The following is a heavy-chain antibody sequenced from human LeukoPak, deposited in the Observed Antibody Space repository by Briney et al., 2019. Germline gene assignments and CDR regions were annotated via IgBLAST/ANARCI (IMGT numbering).Heavy chain of an antibody. CDR3: ARDNIAAAGT. V-gene: IGHV4-61*02. CDR2: IYTSGST. D-gene: IGHD6-13*01. CDR1: GGSISSSSYY. J-gene: IGHJ4*02. Sequence: SETLSLTCTVSGGSISSSSYYWSWIRQPAGKGLEWIGRIYTSGSTNYNPSLKSRVTMSVDTSKNQFSLKLSSVTAADTAVYYCARDNIAAAGTWGQGTLVTVSS.